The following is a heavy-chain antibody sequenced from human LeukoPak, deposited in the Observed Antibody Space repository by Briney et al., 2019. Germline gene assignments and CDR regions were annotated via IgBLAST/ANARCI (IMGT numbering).Heavy chain of an antibody. D-gene: IGHD6-13*01. CDR1: GGSISSYY. V-gene: IGHV4-59*01. CDR2: IYYSGST. J-gene: IGHJ6*02. Sequence: SETLSLTCTVSGGSISSYYWSWIRQPPGKGLEWIGYIYYSGSTNYNPSLKSRVTISVDTSKNQFSLKLSSVTAADTAVYYCARPGSSWYGMDVWGQGTTVTVSS. CDR3: ARPGSSWYGMDV.